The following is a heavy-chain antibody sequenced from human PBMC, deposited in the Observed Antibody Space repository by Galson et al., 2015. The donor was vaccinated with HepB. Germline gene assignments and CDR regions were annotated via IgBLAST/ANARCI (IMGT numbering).Heavy chain of an antibody. J-gene: IGHJ6*02. CDR2: ISSSSDYI. Sequence: SLRLSCAASGLTFSSYSMNWVRQAPGKGLEWVSFISSSSDYIYYADSVKGRFTISRDNAKNSLYLQMNSLRAEDTAVYYCARDQSSGWPHYYYYGMDVWGQGTTVTVSS. D-gene: IGHD6-19*01. CDR3: ARDQSSGWPHYYYYGMDV. CDR1: GLTFSSYS. V-gene: IGHV3-21*01.